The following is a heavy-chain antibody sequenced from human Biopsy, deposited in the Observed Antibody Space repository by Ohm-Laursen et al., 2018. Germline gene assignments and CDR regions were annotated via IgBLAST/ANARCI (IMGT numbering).Heavy chain of an antibody. D-gene: IGHD6-19*01. Sequence: ASVKVSCKASGYTLTGYHVHWVRQAPGQGLEWMGWISPKSGGTNYAQKFQGNITMTKNTSMSTAYMEMSRLRSDDTAVYYCALQSVAQMKNFDYWGQGTLVTVSS. J-gene: IGHJ4*02. CDR3: ALQSVAQMKNFDY. V-gene: IGHV1-2*02. CDR2: ISPKSGGT. CDR1: GYTLTGYH.